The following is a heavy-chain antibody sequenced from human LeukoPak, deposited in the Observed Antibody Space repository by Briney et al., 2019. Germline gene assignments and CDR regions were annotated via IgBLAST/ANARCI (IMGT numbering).Heavy chain of an antibody. Sequence: PSQTLSLTCTVSGGSISSGSYYWSWIRQPAGKGLEWIGRIYTSGSTSYHPSLKSRVTISVDTSKNQFSLKLSSVTAADTAVYYCARDGYQLPRNYYYGMDVWGQGTTVTVSS. CDR2: IYTSGST. V-gene: IGHV4-61*02. J-gene: IGHJ6*02. CDR3: ARDGYQLPRNYYYGMDV. CDR1: GGSISSGSYY. D-gene: IGHD2-2*01.